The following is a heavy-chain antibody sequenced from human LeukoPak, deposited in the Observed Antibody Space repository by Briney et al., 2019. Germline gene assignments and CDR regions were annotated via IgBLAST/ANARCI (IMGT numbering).Heavy chain of an antibody. Sequence: GGSLRLSCAASGFTFSSYGMSWVRQAPGKGLEWVSAISGSGGSTYYADSVKGRFTISRDNSKNTLYLQMNSLRAEDTAVYYCANVFPGDWELLFHYWGQGTLVTVSS. CDR1: GFTFSSYG. D-gene: IGHD1-26*01. J-gene: IGHJ4*02. CDR2: ISGSGGST. CDR3: ANVFPGDWELLFHY. V-gene: IGHV3-23*01.